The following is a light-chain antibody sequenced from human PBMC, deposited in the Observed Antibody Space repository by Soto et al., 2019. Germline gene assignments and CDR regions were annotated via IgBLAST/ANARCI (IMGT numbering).Light chain of an antibody. CDR2: KAS. V-gene: IGKV1-5*03. CDR3: KQCNSYPWT. J-gene: IGKJ1*01. Sequence: DIQMTQSPSTLSASVGDRVTITCRASKSISSWMAWYQQKPGKAPKLLIYKASNLEDGVPSRFSGSGSGTEFTLTISSLQPDDFATYYCKQCNSYPWTFGQGTKVEI. CDR1: KSISSW.